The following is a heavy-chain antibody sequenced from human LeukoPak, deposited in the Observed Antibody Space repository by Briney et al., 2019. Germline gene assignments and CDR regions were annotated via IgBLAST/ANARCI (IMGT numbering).Heavy chain of an antibody. J-gene: IGHJ5*02. CDR1: GGSISSSSYY. CDR2: IYYSGST. Sequence: SETLSLTCTVSGGSISSSSYYWGWIRQPPGKGLEWIGSIYYSGSTYYNPSLKSRVTISVDTSKNQSSLKLSSVTAADTAVYYCASIQQQLVDSFDPWGQGTLVTVSS. D-gene: IGHD6-13*01. CDR3: ASIQQQLVDSFDP. V-gene: IGHV4-39*01.